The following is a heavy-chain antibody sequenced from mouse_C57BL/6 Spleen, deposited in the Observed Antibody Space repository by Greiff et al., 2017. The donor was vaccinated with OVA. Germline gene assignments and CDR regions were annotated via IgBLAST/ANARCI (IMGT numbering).Heavy chain of an antibody. D-gene: IGHD2-1*01. CDR1: GFSLTSYG. J-gene: IGHJ4*01. Sequence: VKLVESGPGLVAPSQSLSITCTVSGFSLTSYGVHWVRQPPGKGLEWLVVIWSDGSTNYNSALKSRLSISKDNSKSQVFLKMNSLQTDDTAMYYCARQARLLREAMDYWGQGTSVTVSS. CDR3: ARQARLLREAMDY. CDR2: IWSDGST. V-gene: IGHV2-6-1*01.